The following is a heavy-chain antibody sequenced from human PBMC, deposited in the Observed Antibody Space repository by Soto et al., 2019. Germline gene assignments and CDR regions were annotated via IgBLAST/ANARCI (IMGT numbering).Heavy chain of an antibody. J-gene: IGHJ4*02. CDR2: VSSDGSST. Sequence: EVQLVESGGGLVQPGESLRLSCAASGFTSSSYWMHWIRQAPGKGLVWVARVSSDGSSTVYANSVTGRLTISRDNTKNTLYLQMNSLSDEDTAVYYCARGLPNFSSFDSWGQGTLVTVSS. V-gene: IGHV3-74*01. D-gene: IGHD5-12*01. CDR1: GFTSSSYW. CDR3: ARGLPNFSSFDS.